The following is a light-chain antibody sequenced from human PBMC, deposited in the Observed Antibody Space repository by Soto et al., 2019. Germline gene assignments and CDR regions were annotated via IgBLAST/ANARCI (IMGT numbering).Light chain of an antibody. J-gene: IGKJ1*01. V-gene: IGKV1-39*01. Sequence: DIQMTQSPSSLSASVGDRVTITCRASQSVGIYLNWYQLKPGKAPKLLIYAASSLQSGVPSRFSGSGSGTYFSVTISGLHRDDFAVYYCQKSASGPSFGEATKVDIK. CDR3: QKSASGPS. CDR2: AAS. CDR1: QSVGIY.